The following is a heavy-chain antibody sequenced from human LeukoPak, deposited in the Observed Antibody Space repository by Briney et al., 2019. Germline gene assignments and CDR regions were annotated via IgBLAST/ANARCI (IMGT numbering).Heavy chain of an antibody. Sequence: PGGSLRLSCAASGFTFSSYWMSWVRQAPGKGLEWAANIKQDGSEKYYVDSVKGRFTISRDNAKNSLYLQMNSLRAEDTAVYYCARDSGYSSDYFDYWGQGTLVTVSS. D-gene: IGHD5-18*01. CDR1: GFTFSSYW. J-gene: IGHJ4*02. V-gene: IGHV3-7*01. CDR2: IKQDGSEK. CDR3: ARDSGYSSDYFDY.